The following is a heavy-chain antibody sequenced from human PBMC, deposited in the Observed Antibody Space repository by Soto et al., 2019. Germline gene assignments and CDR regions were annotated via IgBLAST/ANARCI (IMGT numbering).Heavy chain of an antibody. D-gene: IGHD6-19*01. CDR2: IIPIFGTA. J-gene: IGHJ4*02. V-gene: IGHV1-69*13. Sequence: SVKVSCKASGGTFSSYAISWVRQAPGQGLEWMGGIIPIFGTANYAQKFQGRVTITADESTSTAYMELSSLRSEDTAVYYCARVFSGYSSGPLGYWGQGTLVTVYS. CDR3: ARVFSGYSSGPLGY. CDR1: GGTFSSYA.